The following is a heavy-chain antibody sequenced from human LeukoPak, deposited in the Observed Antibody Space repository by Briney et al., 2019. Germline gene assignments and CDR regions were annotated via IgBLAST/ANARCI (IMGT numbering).Heavy chain of an antibody. D-gene: IGHD5-24*01. CDR1: GFTFSSYE. J-gene: IGHJ4*02. CDR3: ARSSGGDGYKLFDY. CDR2: ISSSGSTI. Sequence: PGGSLRLSCAASGFTFSSYEMNWVRQAPGKGLEWVSYISSSGSTIYYADSVKGRFTISRGNAKNSLYLQMNSLRAEDTAVYYCARSSGGDGYKLFDYWGQGTLVTVSS. V-gene: IGHV3-48*03.